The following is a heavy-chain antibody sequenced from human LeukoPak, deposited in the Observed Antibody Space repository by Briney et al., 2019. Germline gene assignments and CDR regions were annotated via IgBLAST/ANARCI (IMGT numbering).Heavy chain of an antibody. Sequence: SVKVSCKASGGTFSSYAISWVRQAPGQGLEWMGGIIPIFGTANYAQKFQGRVTITTDESTSTAYMELSSLRSEDTAVYYCARNGVPYYYDSSGLDYWGQGTLVTVSS. J-gene: IGHJ4*02. CDR3: ARNGVPYYYDSSGLDY. V-gene: IGHV1-69*05. CDR2: IIPIFGTA. CDR1: GGTFSSYA. D-gene: IGHD3-22*01.